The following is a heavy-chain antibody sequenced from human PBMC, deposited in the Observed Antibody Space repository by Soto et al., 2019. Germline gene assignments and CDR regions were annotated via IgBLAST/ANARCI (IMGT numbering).Heavy chain of an antibody. CDR3: AKASIRDGDYYYYDGMDV. CDR1: GFTFSSYG. J-gene: IGHJ6*02. Sequence: QVQLVESGGGVVQPGRSLRLSCAASGFTFSSYGMHWVRQAPGKGLEWVAVISYDGSNKYYADSVKGRFTISRDNSKNTLYLQMNSLRAEDTAVYYCAKASIRDGDYYYYDGMDVWGQGTTVTVSS. CDR2: ISYDGSNK. D-gene: IGHD4-17*01. V-gene: IGHV3-30*18.